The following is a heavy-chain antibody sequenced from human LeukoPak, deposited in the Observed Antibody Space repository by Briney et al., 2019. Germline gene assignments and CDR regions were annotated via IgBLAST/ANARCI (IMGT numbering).Heavy chain of an antibody. V-gene: IGHV3-33*01. D-gene: IGHD1-1*01. CDR1: GFTFSTYG. CDR2: IWFDGSNE. CDR3: ARFWKEYYGMDV. Sequence: PGGSLRLSCAASGFTFSTYGMNWVRQAPGKGLEWVAVIWFDGSNEYYAESVRGRFTISRDNSKNTLYLQMNSLRGEDTAVYYCARFWKEYYGMDVWGQGTTVTVS. J-gene: IGHJ6*02.